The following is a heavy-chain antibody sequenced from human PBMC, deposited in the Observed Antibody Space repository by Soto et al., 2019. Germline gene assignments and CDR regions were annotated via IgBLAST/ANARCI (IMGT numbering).Heavy chain of an antibody. J-gene: IGHJ4*02. V-gene: IGHV3-30*03. D-gene: IGHD2-2*01. CDR3: ASDTKTGVVVPGAPKY. CDR2: ISYDGTNH. Sequence: QVQLVESGGGVVQPGGSLTLSCAASRFTFSNYGMHWVRQAPGEGLEWVAVISYDGTNHYYADSVRGRFTLSRDNSKNTRNLHMDRLTSDDTAVYYCASDTKTGVVVPGAPKYWGQGTLVAVSS. CDR1: RFTFSNYG.